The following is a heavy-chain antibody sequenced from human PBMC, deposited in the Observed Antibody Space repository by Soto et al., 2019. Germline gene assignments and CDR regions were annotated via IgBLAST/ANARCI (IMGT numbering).Heavy chain of an antibody. D-gene: IGHD3-10*01. CDR3: ARGFTMVRGVITHYYYYGMDV. V-gene: IGHV4-31*03. CDR1: DDSINSDKYY. CDR2: IYYSGST. J-gene: IGHJ6*02. Sequence: SSETLSLTCSVSDDSINSDKYYWGWIRQPPGKGLEWIGYIYYSGSTYYNPSLKSRVTISVDTSKNQFSLKLSSVTAADTAVYYCARGFTMVRGVITHYYYYGMDVWGQGTTVTVSS.